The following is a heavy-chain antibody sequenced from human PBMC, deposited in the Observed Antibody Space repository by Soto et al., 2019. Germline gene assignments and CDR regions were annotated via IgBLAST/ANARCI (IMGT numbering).Heavy chain of an antibody. CDR1: GFTFSSYW. V-gene: IGHV3-74*01. J-gene: IGHJ4*02. D-gene: IGHD4-17*01. CDR3: GRDHYGFNSIDY. Sequence: EVQLVESGGGLVHPGGSLRLSCAASGFTFSSYWMHWVRQAPGKGLVHVSRIRGDGGYTDHAESVKGRLTISRDNAKNTLYLQMNSLRVEDTAVYYCGRDHYGFNSIDYWGQGTLVTVSS. CDR2: IRGDGGYT.